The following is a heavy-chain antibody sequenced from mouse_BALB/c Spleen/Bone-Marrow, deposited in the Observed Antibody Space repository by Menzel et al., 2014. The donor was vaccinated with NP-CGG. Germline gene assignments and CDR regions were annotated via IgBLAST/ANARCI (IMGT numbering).Heavy chain of an antibody. V-gene: IGHV2-6-7*01. D-gene: IGHD2-4*01. J-gene: IGHJ4*01. CDR3: ARGEDYDDYYAMDY. Sequence: VQLQESGPGLVAPSQSLSITCTVSGFSLTGYGVNWVRQPPGKGLEWLGMIWGDGSTDYNSALKSRLSISKDNSKSQVFLKMNSLQTDGTARYHCARGEDYDDYYAMDYWGQGTSVTVSS. CDR1: GFSLTGYG. CDR2: IWGDGST.